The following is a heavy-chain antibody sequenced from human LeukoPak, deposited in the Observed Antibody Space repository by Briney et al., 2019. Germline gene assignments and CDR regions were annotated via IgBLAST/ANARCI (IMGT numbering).Heavy chain of an antibody. CDR2: IYYSGST. CDR1: GGSISSSSYY. Sequence: SETLSLTCTVSGGSISSSSYYWGWIRQPPGKGLEWIGSIYYSGSTYYNPSLKSRVTISVDTSKNQFSLKLSSVTAADTAVYYCARERAAVEKDYYYYYGMDVWGQGTTVTVSS. CDR3: ARERAAVEKDYYYYYGMDV. J-gene: IGHJ6*02. D-gene: IGHD4-23*01. V-gene: IGHV4-39*02.